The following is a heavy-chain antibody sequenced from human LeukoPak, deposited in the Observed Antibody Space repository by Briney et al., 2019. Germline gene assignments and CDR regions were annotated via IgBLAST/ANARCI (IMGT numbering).Heavy chain of an antibody. D-gene: IGHD4-17*01. V-gene: IGHV1-2*02. Sequence: ASVKVSCKASGYTFTGYYMHWVRQAPGQGLEWMGWINPNSGGTNYAQKFQDRVTMTRDTSISTAYMELSRLRSDDTAVYYCATEREGPYGYLDYWGQGTLVTVSS. J-gene: IGHJ4*02. CDR1: GYTFTGYY. CDR2: INPNSGGT. CDR3: ATEREGPYGYLDY.